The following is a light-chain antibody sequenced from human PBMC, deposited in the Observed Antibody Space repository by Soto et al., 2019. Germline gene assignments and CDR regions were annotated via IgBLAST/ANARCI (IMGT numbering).Light chain of an antibody. CDR2: RTS. CDR3: QQYESSPRT. V-gene: IGKV3-20*01. CDR1: QSVSSSY. Sequence: ELVLTQSQGTLSLSPGERAILSCRASQSVSSSYLAWYQQKPGQAPRLLIYRTSNRATGIPDRVSGSGSGTDFTLTISRLEPEDFAVYWCQQYESSPRTFGQGTKVDNK. J-gene: IGKJ1*01.